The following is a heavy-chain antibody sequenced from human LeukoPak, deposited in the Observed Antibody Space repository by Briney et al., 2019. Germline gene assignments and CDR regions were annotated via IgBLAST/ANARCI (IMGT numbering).Heavy chain of an antibody. CDR1: GGSFSGYY. V-gene: IGHV4-34*01. CDR3: ARPRRYYDSSGKWAFDI. CDR2: INHSGST. D-gene: IGHD3-22*01. Sequence: PSETLSLTCAVYGGSFSGYYWSWIRQPPGKGLEWIGEINHSGSTNYNPSLKSRVTISVDTSKNQFSLKLSSVTAADTAVYYCARPRRYYDSSGKWAFDIWGQGTMVTVSS. J-gene: IGHJ3*02.